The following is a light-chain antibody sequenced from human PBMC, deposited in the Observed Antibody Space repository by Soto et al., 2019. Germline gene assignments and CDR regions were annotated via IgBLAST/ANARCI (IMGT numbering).Light chain of an antibody. CDR3: QQYGSSPPIT. J-gene: IGKJ5*01. CDR1: QSVSSSY. Sequence: EIVLTQSPGTPSLSPGERATLSCRASQSVSSSYLAWYQQKPGQAPRLLIYGASSRATGIPDRFSGSGSGPDFTLTISRLEPEDFAVYYCQQYGSSPPITFGQGTRLEIK. CDR2: GAS. V-gene: IGKV3-20*01.